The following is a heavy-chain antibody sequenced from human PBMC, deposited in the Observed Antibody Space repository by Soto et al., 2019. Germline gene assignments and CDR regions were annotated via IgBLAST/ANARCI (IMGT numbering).Heavy chain of an antibody. CDR1: GGSISNSY. Sequence: SETLSLTCSVSGGSISNSYWSWIRQPPGKGLEWIGYMFYSGSSTNYNPSLKSRVTISVDTSKNQFSLKLSSVTAADTAMYYCARMMTTVTTDLPDYGMDVWGQGTTDTVTS. V-gene: IGHV4-59*08. J-gene: IGHJ6*02. D-gene: IGHD4-4*01. CDR3: ARMMTTVTTDLPDYGMDV. CDR2: MFYSGSST.